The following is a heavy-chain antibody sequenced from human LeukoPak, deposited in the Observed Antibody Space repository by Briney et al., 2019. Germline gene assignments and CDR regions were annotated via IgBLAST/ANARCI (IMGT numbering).Heavy chain of an antibody. CDR3: GRSSGNWYPNYMDA. Sequence: PSETLSLTCTLSGDSLTIYYWSCIRQPPGKGVECISYIYFSVGIKYNPSPNSRATISLDTSKNQVSLRLSAVAAADTATYYCGRSSGNWYPNYMDAWGKGATVTVSS. V-gene: IGHV4-59*01. D-gene: IGHD3-22*01. CDR1: GDSLTIYY. CDR2: IYFSVGI. J-gene: IGHJ6*03.